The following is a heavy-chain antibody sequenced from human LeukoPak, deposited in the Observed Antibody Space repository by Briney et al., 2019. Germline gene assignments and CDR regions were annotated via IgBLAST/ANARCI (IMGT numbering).Heavy chain of an antibody. CDR1: GGSISSGGYY. CDR3: ARAGTLWLPNYYGMDV. J-gene: IGHJ6*02. CDR2: IYYSGST. V-gene: IGHV4-31*03. Sequence: KASETLSLTCTVSGGSISSGGYYWSWIRQHPGKGLEWIGYIYYSGSTYYNPSLKSRVTISVDTSKNQFSLKLSSVTAADTAVYYCARAGTLWLPNYYGMDVWGQGTTVTVSS. D-gene: IGHD3-10*01.